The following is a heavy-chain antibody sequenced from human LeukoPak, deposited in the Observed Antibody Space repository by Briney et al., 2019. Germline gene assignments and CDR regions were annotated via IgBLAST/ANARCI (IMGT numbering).Heavy chain of an antibody. CDR2: IKQDGSEK. Sequence: PGGSLRLSCAASGFTFNSYTMSWVRQAPGKGLEWVANIKQDGSEKYYVDSVKGRFTISRDNAKNSLYLQMNSLRAEDTAVYYCAREWQYYYYMDVWGKGTTVTVSS. D-gene: IGHD5-24*01. J-gene: IGHJ6*03. CDR1: GFTFNSYT. V-gene: IGHV3-7*01. CDR3: AREWQYYYYMDV.